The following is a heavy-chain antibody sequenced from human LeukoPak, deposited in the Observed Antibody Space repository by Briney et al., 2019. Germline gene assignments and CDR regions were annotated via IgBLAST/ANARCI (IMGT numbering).Heavy chain of an antibody. D-gene: IGHD3-22*01. Sequence: GGSLRLSCAASGFTFSSYNMNWVRQAPGKGLEWVSSITSSSSYIYYADSVKGRFTISRDNAKNSLYLQMNSLRAEDTAVSYCARAGEDSSGYYSHWGQGTRVTVSS. CDR2: ITSSSSYI. V-gene: IGHV3-21*01. CDR3: ARAGEDSSGYYSH. J-gene: IGHJ4*02. CDR1: GFTFSSYN.